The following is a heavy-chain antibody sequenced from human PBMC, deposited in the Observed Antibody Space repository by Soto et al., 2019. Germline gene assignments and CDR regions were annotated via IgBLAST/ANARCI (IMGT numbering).Heavy chain of an antibody. Sequence: GGSLRLSCAASGFTFSSYWMHWVRQAPGKGLVWVSRINSDGSSTSYADSVKGRFTISRDNAKNTLYLQMNSLRAEDTAVYYCATEASSWYYFDYWGQGTLVTVSS. V-gene: IGHV3-74*01. CDR2: INSDGSST. J-gene: IGHJ4*02. CDR1: GFTFSSYW. CDR3: ATEASSWYYFDY. D-gene: IGHD6-13*01.